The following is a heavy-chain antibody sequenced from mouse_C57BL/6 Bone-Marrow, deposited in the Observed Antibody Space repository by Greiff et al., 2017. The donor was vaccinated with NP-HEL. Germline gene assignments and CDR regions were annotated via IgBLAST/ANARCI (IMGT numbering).Heavy chain of an antibody. J-gene: IGHJ4*01. D-gene: IGHD1-1*01. Sequence: VQLQQSGPELVKPGASVKIPCKASGYTFTDYNMDWVKQSHGKSLEWIGDINPNNGGTIYNQKFKGKATLTVDKSSSTAYMELRSLTSEDTAVYYCARPAVVADYAMDYWGQGTSVTVSS. CDR2: INPNNGGT. CDR1: GYTFTDYN. V-gene: IGHV1-18*01. CDR3: ARPAVVADYAMDY.